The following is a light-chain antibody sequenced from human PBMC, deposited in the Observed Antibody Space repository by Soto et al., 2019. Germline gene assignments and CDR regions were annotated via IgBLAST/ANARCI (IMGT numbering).Light chain of an antibody. J-gene: IGKJ1*01. CDR3: QQYKTYWT. Sequence: DIQMTQSPSTLPASVGDRVTITCRASQSISNWLAWYQQKPGKPPKVLIYGASNLQSGVPSRFSGSGSGTEFTLTVSSLQPDDFATYYCQQYKTYWTFGQGTKVDI. CDR1: QSISNW. V-gene: IGKV1-5*01. CDR2: GAS.